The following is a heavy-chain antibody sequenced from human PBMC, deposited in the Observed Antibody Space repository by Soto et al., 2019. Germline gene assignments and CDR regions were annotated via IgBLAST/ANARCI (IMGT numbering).Heavy chain of an antibody. V-gene: IGHV3-48*02. J-gene: IGHJ5*01. CDR1: GFSFSTYN. CDR3: ARDRCYDGTCYSASDS. CDR2: ISTTSFTI. D-gene: IGHD2-15*01. Sequence: GGSLRLSCAASGFSFSTYNMDWVRQAPGKRPEWIAYISTTSFTIYYADSVKGRFTISIDNDRNSLYLEMNSLRDEDTAVYYCARDRCYDGTCYSASDSWGQGTLVTVSS.